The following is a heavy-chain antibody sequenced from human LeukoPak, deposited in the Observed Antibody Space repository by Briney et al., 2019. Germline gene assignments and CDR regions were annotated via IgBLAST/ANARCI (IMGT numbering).Heavy chain of an antibody. CDR2: ISKDGSNK. CDR1: GFTFSSYN. CDR3: ARRPPAVAGLDY. D-gene: IGHD6-19*01. Sequence: GGSLRLSCAASGFTFSSYNMHWVRQAPGKGLAWVAVISKDGSNKYYADSVKGRFTISRDNSKNTVYVEMNSLRGEDTAVYYCARRPPAVAGLDYWGQGTLVTVSS. J-gene: IGHJ4*02. V-gene: IGHV3-30*03.